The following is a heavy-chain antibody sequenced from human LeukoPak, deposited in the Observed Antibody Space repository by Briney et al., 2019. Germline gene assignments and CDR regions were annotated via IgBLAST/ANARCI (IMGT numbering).Heavy chain of an antibody. CDR3: ARVGPGGSSHLNWFDP. CDR1: GYTFTSYG. D-gene: IGHD6-6*01. V-gene: IGHV1-18*01. CDR2: ISAYNGNT. Sequence: ASVNVSCKASGYTFTSYGISWVRQAPGQGLEWMGWISAYNGNTNYAQKLQGRVTMTTDTSTSTAYMELRSLRSDDTAVYYCARVGPGGSSHLNWFDPWGQGTLVTVSS. J-gene: IGHJ5*02.